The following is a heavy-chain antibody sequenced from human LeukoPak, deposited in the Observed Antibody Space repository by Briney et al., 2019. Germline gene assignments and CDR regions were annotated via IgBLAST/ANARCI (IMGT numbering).Heavy chain of an antibody. V-gene: IGHV3-23*01. CDR2: ISGSGGST. Sequence: GGSLRLSCAASGFTFSSYAMSWVRQAPGKGLEWVSAISGSGGSTYYADSVKGRFTISKDNSKNTLYLQMNSLRADDTALYYCAKVVGSGWPYYFDYWGQGTLVPVSS. CDR3: AKVVGSGWPYYFDY. D-gene: IGHD6-19*01. J-gene: IGHJ4*02. CDR1: GFTFSSYA.